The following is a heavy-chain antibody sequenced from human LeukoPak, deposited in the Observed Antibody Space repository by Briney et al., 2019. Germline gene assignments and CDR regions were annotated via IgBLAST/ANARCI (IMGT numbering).Heavy chain of an antibody. D-gene: IGHD3-9*01. CDR2: IRYDGSNK. CDR1: GFTFSSYA. CDR3: AKGHYYNILTGYSVRRGLDY. V-gene: IGHV3-30*02. J-gene: IGHJ4*02. Sequence: TGGSLRLSCAASGFTFSSYAMHWVRQAPGKGLEWVAFIRYDGSNKYHADSVKGRFTISRDNSKNTLYLQMNNLRAEDTAVYYCAKGHYYNILTGYSVRRGLDYWGQGTLVTVSS.